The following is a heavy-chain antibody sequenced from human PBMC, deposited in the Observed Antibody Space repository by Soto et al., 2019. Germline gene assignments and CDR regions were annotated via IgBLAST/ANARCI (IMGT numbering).Heavy chain of an antibody. CDR2: IYYSGST. CDR3: ARLRAGPDNGWYWAFDY. Sequence: PSETLSLTCTVSGGSISSDYWSWIRQPPGKGLEWIGYIYYSGSTSYNPSLKSRVTISVDTSKSQFSLKLSSVTAADTAVYYCARLRAGPDNGWYWAFDYWGQGTLVTVSS. V-gene: IGHV4-59*08. CDR1: GGSISSDY. D-gene: IGHD6-19*01. J-gene: IGHJ4*02.